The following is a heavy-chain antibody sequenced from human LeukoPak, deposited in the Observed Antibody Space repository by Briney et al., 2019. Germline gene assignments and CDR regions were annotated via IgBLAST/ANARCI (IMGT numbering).Heavy chain of an antibody. Sequence: GSLRLSCTASGLTFSTSGFNRVRQAPGKGLEWVASIGPTGSDRYHADSIKGRFTISRDNANNFLYLQMNSLRAEDTAVYYCATETNGRHYDYWGQGTLLTVSS. V-gene: IGHV3-21*06. J-gene: IGHJ4*02. D-gene: IGHD1-14*01. CDR1: GLTFSTSG. CDR3: ATETNGRHYDY. CDR2: IGPTGSDR.